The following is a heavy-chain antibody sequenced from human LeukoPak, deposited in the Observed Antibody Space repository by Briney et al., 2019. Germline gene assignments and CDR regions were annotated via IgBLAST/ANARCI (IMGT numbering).Heavy chain of an antibody. CDR3: ARGQGYCSGGSCQYYYYYGMDV. CDR1: GGTFSSYA. V-gene: IGHV1-69*04. CDR2: IIPILGIA. D-gene: IGHD2-15*01. Sequence: SVKVSCKASGGTFSSYAISWVRQAPGQGLEWMGRIIPILGIANYAQKFQGRVTITADESTSTAYMELSSLRSEDTVVYYCARGQGYCSGGSCQYYYYYGMDVWGQGTTVTVSS. J-gene: IGHJ6*02.